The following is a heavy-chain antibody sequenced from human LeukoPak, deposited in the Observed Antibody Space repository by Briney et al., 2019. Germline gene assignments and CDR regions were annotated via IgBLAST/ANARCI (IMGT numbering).Heavy chain of an antibody. V-gene: IGHV4-34*01. J-gene: IGHJ3*02. D-gene: IGHD2-2*01. CDR3: ARTTRVIVVVPASEAAFDI. CDR1: GGSFSGYY. Sequence: PSETLSLTCAVYGGSFSGYYWSWIRQPPGKGLEWIGEINHSGSTNYNPSLKSRVTISVDTSKNQFSLKLSSVTAADTAVYYCARTTRVIVVVPASEAAFDIWGQGTMVTVSS. CDR2: INHSGST.